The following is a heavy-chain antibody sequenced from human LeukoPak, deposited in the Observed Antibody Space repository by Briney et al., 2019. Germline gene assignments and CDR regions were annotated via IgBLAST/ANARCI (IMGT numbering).Heavy chain of an antibody. CDR2: SRTKGDGYST. J-gene: IGHJ6*02. CDR3: ARIYFYGMDV. Sequence: GGSLRLSCAASRFTFSDYYMDWVRQAPGKGLEWVGLSRTKGDGYSTEYAASVKGRFSISRDESKNSVDLQMNSLKAEDTAVYFCARIYFYGMDVWGQGPTVTVSS. CDR1: RFTFSDYY. V-gene: IGHV3-72*01.